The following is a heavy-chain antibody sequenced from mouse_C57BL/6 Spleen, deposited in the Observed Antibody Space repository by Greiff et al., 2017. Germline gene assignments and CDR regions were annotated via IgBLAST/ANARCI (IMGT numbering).Heavy chain of an antibody. V-gene: IGHV1-15*01. CDR3: TAADYGSSYGFAY. CDR2: IDPETGGT. D-gene: IGHD1-1*01. CDR1: GYTFTDYE. J-gene: IGHJ3*01. Sequence: VQLQQSGAELVRPGASVTLSCKASGYTFTDYEMHWVKQTPVHGLEWIGAIDPETGGTAYHQKFKGKAILTADKSSSTAYMALRSLTSEDSAVYYCTAADYGSSYGFAYWGQGTLVTVSA.